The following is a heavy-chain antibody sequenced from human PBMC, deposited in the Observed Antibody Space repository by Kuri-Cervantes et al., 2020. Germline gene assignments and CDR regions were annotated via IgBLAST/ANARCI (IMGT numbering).Heavy chain of an antibody. J-gene: IGHJ6*03. D-gene: IGHD3-16*01. Sequence: ETLSLTCTVSGGSISSYYWSWVRQAPGKGLEWVSVIYSGRSTYYADSVKGRFTISRHNSKNTLYLQMNSLRAEDTAVYFCARRNYYYDSQVVQAYYYMDVWGKGTTVTVSS. V-gene: IGHV3-53*04. CDR1: GGSISSYY. CDR2: IYSGRST. CDR3: ARRNYYYDSQVVQAYYYMDV.